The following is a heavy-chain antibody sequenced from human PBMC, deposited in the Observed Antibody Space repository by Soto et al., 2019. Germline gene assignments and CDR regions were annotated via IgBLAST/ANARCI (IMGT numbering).Heavy chain of an antibody. Sequence: SETLSLTCAVSGGSISSGGYSWSWIRQPPGKGLEWIGYIYHSGSTYYNPSLKSRVTISVDRSKNQFSLKLSSVTAADTAVYYCARGPDILTAYYGPFDYWGRGTLVTVSS. V-gene: IGHV4-30-2*01. CDR1: GGSISSGGYS. CDR2: IYHSGST. D-gene: IGHD3-9*01. CDR3: ARGPDILTAYYGPFDY. J-gene: IGHJ4*02.